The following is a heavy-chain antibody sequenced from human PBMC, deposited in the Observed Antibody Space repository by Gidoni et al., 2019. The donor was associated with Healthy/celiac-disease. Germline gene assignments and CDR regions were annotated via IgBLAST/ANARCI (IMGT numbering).Heavy chain of an antibody. D-gene: IGHD3-22*01. CDR2: IRCSGGST. CDR3: AKASHYDSSGYYLGAFDI. V-gene: IGHV3-23*01. CDR1: GFTFGTYA. Sequence: EVQLLESGGGLVQPGGSLSLSCAASGFTFGTYAMSWGRQAPGKGLEWVSAIRCSGGSTYYADSVKGRFTISRDNSKNTLYLQMNSLRAEDTAVYYCAKASHYDSSGYYLGAFDIWGQGTMVTVSS. J-gene: IGHJ3*02.